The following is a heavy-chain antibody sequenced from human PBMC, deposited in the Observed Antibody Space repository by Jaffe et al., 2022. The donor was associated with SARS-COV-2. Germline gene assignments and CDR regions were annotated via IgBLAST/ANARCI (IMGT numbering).Heavy chain of an antibody. CDR2: INSNGDNT. CDR1: GFTFSSYA. J-gene: IGHJ3*01. Sequence: EVQLVESGGGLVQPGGSLRLSCAASGFTFSSYAMHWVRQAPGKGLEYVCSINSNGDNTIYANSVKDRFTISRDNSKNTLYLQMGSLRAEDMAVYYCAKSREQQWIRYAFDVWGQGTVVTVS. D-gene: IGHD5-12*01. CDR3: AKSREQQWIRYAFDV. V-gene: IGHV3-64*01.